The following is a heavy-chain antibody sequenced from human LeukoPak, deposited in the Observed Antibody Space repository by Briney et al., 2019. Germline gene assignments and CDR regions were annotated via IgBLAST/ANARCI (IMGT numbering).Heavy chain of an antibody. CDR3: ARGVYIAAAQYGY. J-gene: IGHJ4*02. CDR2: IYYSGTT. Sequence: PSETLSLTCTVSGGSICSYYWSWIRQPPGKGLEWIGYIYYSGTTNYNPSLKSRVTISVDTSKNQFSLKLSSVTAADTAVYYCARGVYIAAAQYGYRGQGTLVTVSS. D-gene: IGHD6-13*01. CDR1: GGSICSYY. V-gene: IGHV4-59*01.